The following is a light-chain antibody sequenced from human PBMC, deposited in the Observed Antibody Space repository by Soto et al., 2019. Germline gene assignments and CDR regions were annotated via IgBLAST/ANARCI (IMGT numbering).Light chain of an antibody. Sequence: EIVLTQSPGTLSLSPVERATLSCMASQSVSTNQLAWYQQQPGQAPRLLIYGASSRATGIADRVSGSGSGTDFTLTISRLEPEDFAVYYCQQYGSSLITFGQGTRLEIK. CDR2: GAS. J-gene: IGKJ5*01. CDR3: QQYGSSLIT. V-gene: IGKV3-20*01. CDR1: QSVSTNQ.